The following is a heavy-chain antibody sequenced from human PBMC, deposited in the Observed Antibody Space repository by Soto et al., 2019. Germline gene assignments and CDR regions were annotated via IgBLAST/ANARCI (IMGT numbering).Heavy chain of an antibody. CDR3: AGRRLVYYDSSGYYGVFDY. D-gene: IGHD3-22*01. V-gene: IGHV5-51*01. CDR2: IHPRDSGT. CDR1: GYDFSTYY. Sequence: PGESLKISCKGSGYDFSTYYIGWVRQMPGKGLEWLGLIHPRDSGTRYSPSFRGQGTISVDQTISTAYLQWSSLKASDTAMYYCAGRRLVYYDSSGYYGVFDYWGQGTLVTVSS. J-gene: IGHJ4*02.